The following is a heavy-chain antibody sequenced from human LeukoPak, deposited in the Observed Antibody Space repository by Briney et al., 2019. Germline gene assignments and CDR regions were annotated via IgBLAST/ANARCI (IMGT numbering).Heavy chain of an antibody. CDR2: ISWSSGSI. V-gene: IGHV3-9*01. Sequence: PGRSLRLSCAASGFTFDDYAMHWVRQAPGKGLEWVSGISWSSGSIGYADSVKGRFTISRDNAKNSLYLQMNSLRAEDTALYYCAKGLWFGEFPRHDAFDIWGQGTMVTVSS. CDR3: AKGLWFGEFPRHDAFDI. D-gene: IGHD3-10*01. CDR1: GFTFDDYA. J-gene: IGHJ3*02.